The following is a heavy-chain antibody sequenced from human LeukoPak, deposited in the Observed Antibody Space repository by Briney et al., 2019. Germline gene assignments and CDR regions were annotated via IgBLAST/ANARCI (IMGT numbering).Heavy chain of an antibody. V-gene: IGHV1-24*01. CDR2: FDPEDGET. D-gene: IGHD4-17*01. J-gene: IGHJ5*02. CDR3: AATRLRILYGWFDP. CDR1: GYTLTELS. Sequence: ASVKLSCKVSGYTLTELSMHWVRQAPGKGLGWMGGFDPEDGETIYAKKFQGRVTMTEDTSTDTAYMELSSLRSEDTAVYYCAATRLRILYGWFDPWGEGTLVTVSS.